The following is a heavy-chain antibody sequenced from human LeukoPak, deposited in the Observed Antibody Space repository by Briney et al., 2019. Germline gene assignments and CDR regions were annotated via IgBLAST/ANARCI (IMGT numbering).Heavy chain of an antibody. CDR2: IYYSGST. CDR1: GGSISSYY. J-gene: IGHJ3*02. CDR3: ATDLLPYCSGGSCYSVHAFDI. V-gene: IGHV4-59*01. Sequence: PSETLSLTCTVSGGSISSYYWRWIRQPPGKGLEWIGYIYYSGSTNYNPSLKSRVTISVDTSKNQFSLKLSSVTAADTAVYYCATDLLPYCSGGSCYSVHAFDIWGQGTMVTVSS. D-gene: IGHD2-15*01.